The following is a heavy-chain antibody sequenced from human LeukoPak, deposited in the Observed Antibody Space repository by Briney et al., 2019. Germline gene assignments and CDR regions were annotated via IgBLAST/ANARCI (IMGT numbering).Heavy chain of an antibody. CDR3: ARETSGDSSGYYYYFDY. V-gene: IGHV4-31*03. D-gene: IGHD3-22*01. Sequence: SQTLSLTCTVSGGSISSGGYYWSWIRQHPGKGLEWIGYIYYSGSTYYNPSLKSRVTISVDTSKNQFSLKLSSVTAADTAVYYCARETSGDSSGYYYYFDYWGRGTLVTVSS. J-gene: IGHJ4*02. CDR2: IYYSGST. CDR1: GGSISSGGYY.